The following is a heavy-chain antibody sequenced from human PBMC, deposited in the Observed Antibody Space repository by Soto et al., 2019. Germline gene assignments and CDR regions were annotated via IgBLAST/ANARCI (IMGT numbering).Heavy chain of an antibody. Sequence: SETLSLTCSVSGGSISSYYWTWIRQPPGKGLEWIGYIYYSRSTNYNPSLKSRVTISVDTSKNQFSLKLSSVTAADTAVYYCARVQGGSTSCYKNNCYYYGMDVWGQGTTVTVSS. D-gene: IGHD2-2*02. CDR3: ARVQGGSTSCYKNNCYYYGMDV. V-gene: IGHV4-59*01. CDR1: GGSISSYY. J-gene: IGHJ6*02. CDR2: IYYSRST.